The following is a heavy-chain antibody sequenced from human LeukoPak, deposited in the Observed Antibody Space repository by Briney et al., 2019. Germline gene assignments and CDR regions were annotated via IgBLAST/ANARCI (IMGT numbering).Heavy chain of an antibody. J-gene: IGHJ4*02. CDR3: ARHITAETGNDY. D-gene: IGHD3-3*01. CDR2: INPNSGGT. CDR1: GYTFTGYY. Sequence: ASVKVSCKASGYTFTGYYMHWVRQAPGQGLEWMGWINPNSGGTNYAQKFQGRVTMTGDTSISTAYMELSRLRSDDTAVYYCARHITAETGNDYWGQGTLVTVSS. V-gene: IGHV1-2*02.